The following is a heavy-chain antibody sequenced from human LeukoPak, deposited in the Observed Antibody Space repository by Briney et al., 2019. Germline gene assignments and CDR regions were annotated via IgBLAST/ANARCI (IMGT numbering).Heavy chain of an antibody. D-gene: IGHD3-22*01. Sequence: GGSLRLSCAASGFIFNHYGMSWVRQAPGKGLEWVANIDQDGSEKYYVDSVKGRITISRDNARNSLYLQMNSLRAEDTAVFYCARGRFSYDNTGYSSFYYWGQGTLVTVSS. CDR2: IDQDGSEK. CDR3: ARGRFSYDNTGYSSFYY. CDR1: GFIFNHYG. V-gene: IGHV3-7*01. J-gene: IGHJ4*02.